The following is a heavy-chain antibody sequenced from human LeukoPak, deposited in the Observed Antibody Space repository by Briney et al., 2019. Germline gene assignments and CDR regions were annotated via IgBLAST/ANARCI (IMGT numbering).Heavy chain of an antibody. V-gene: IGHV3-7*01. CDR3: ASPNGGNWFDP. Sequence: PGGSLRLSCAAPGFTFSSYWMSWVRQAPGKGLEWVANIKQDGSEKYYVDSVKGRFTISRDNAKNSLYLQMNSLRAEDTAVYCCASPNGGNWFDPWGQGTLVTVSS. J-gene: IGHJ5*02. CDR2: IKQDGSEK. CDR1: GFTFSSYW. D-gene: IGHD2-8*01.